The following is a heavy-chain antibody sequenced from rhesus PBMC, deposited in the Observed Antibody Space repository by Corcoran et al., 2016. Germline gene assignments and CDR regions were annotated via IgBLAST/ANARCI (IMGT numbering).Heavy chain of an antibody. V-gene: IGHV4-173*01. D-gene: IGHD4-29*01. CDR1: GGSISSNF. CDR2: IYGGGGNT. J-gene: IGHJ3*01. CDR3: ARPPWYGVSYLGFDF. Sequence: QLQLQESGPGLVKASETLSLTCAVSGGSISSNFWSWIRQPPGKGLEWIGRIYGGGGNTEYNPSLESRVTISIDTSKNQFSLRLNSVTAADTAVYFCARPPWYGVSYLGFDFWGQGLRVTVSS.